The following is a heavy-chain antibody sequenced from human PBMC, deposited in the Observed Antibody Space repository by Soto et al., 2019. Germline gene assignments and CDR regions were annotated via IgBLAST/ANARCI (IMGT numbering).Heavy chain of an antibody. CDR2: INSDGSRT. Sequence: GGSLRLSCATSGFILSDCAMNWVRQAPGKGLVWVSHINSDGSRTTYADSVKGRFTISRDNAKNTLYLQMNSLRAADTAVYYCARDRITASNIYYYYGMDVWGQGTTVTVSS. CDR1: GFILSDCA. D-gene: IGHD1-20*01. V-gene: IGHV3-74*01. CDR3: ARDRITASNIYYYYGMDV. J-gene: IGHJ6*02.